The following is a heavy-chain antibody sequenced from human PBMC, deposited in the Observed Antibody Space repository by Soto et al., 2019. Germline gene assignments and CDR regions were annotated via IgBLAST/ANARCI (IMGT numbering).Heavy chain of an antibody. Sequence: ASVKVSCKASGYTFTSYYMHWVRQAPGQGLEWMGIINPSGGSTSYAQKFQGRVTMTRDTSTSTVYMELSSLRSEDAAVYYCAMTYPRASDAFDIWGQGTMVTVSS. CDR3: AMTYPRASDAFDI. J-gene: IGHJ3*02. CDR2: INPSGGST. CDR1: GYTFTSYY. D-gene: IGHD2-2*01. V-gene: IGHV1-46*01.